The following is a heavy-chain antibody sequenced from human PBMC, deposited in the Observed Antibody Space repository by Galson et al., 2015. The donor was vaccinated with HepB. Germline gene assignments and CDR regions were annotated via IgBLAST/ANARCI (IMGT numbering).Heavy chain of an antibody. V-gene: IGHV4-61*01. CDR2: IYYSGGT. CDR1: GGSVSSVNYY. Sequence: LSLTCTVSGGSVSSVNYYWTWIRQPPGKGLEWIGYIYYSGGTRYNPSLKSRVTIIVDTSKYQFSLKLSSVTAADMAVYYCARDIGSYKEETFDIWGQGTMVTVSS. CDR3: ARDIGSYKEETFDI. J-gene: IGHJ3*02. D-gene: IGHD1-26*01.